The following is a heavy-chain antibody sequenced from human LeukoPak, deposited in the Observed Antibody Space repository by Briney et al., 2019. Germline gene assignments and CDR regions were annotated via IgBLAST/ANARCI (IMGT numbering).Heavy chain of an antibody. J-gene: IGHJ3*02. V-gene: IGHV1-18*01. CDR1: GYTFTSYG. Sequence: ASVKVSCKASGYTFTSYGINWVRQAPGQGLEWMGWISAYNGNTNYAQKFQGRVTITADESTSTAYMELSSLRSEDTAVYYCARPHAYDSSGYYRTNDAFDIWGQGTMVTVSS. CDR2: ISAYNGNT. CDR3: ARPHAYDSSGYYRTNDAFDI. D-gene: IGHD3-22*01.